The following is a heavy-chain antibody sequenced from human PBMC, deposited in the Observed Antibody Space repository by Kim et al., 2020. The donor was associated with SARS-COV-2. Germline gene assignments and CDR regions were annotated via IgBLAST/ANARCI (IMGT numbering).Heavy chain of an antibody. CDR1: GFTFSTYA. CDR3: ARDFASSPYYYGMDV. V-gene: IGHV3-30*04. J-gene: IGHJ6*02. Sequence: GGSLRLSCAASGFTFSTYAMHWVRQAPGKGLEWVATISYDGTNKDYAESVKGRFTISRDNSKNTLYLQMNSLTAEDTAVFYCARDFASSPYYYGMDVWGQGTTVTVSS. D-gene: IGHD6-13*01. CDR2: ISYDGTNK.